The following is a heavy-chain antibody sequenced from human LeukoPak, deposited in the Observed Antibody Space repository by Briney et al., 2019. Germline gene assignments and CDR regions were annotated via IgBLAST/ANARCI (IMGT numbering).Heavy chain of an antibody. CDR1: GCAFDGKG. Sequence: GWSLTVDCTGSGCAFDGKGVHRGRRAPGKSLEWVSGISWNSGSIGYADSVKGRFTISRDNAKNSLYLQMNSLRAEDTALYYCANLAIDYGDSSGYWGQGTLVTVSS. CDR2: ISWNSGSI. D-gene: IGHD4-17*01. CDR3: ANLAIDYGDSSGY. J-gene: IGHJ4*02. V-gene: IGHV3-9*01.